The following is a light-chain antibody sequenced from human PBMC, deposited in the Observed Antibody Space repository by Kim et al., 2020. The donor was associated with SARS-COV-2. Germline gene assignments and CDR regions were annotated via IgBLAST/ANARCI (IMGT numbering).Light chain of an antibody. J-gene: IGKJ2*01. Sequence: DIVMTQSQLSLPVTPGEPASISCRSSQSLLHSDGYNYLDWYLQKPGQSPQLLIYLGSNRASGVPDRFSGSGSGTDFTLKISRVEAEDVGVYYCKQGTHWPYTFGQGTKLKIK. CDR2: LGS. CDR1: QSLLHSDGYNY. CDR3: KQGTHWPYT. V-gene: IGKV2-28*01.